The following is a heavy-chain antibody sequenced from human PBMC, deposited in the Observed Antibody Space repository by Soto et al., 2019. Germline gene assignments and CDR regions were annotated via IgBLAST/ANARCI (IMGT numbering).Heavy chain of an antibody. D-gene: IGHD4-17*01. J-gene: IGHJ4*02. V-gene: IGHV4-59*08. Sequence: PSETLSLTCTVSGGSISSYDGSWIRQPPGKGLEWIGYIYYSGSTNYNPSLKSRVTISVDTSKNQFSLKLSSVTAADTAVYYCARHWGDYGIDYWGQGTLVTVSS. CDR3: ARHWGDYGIDY. CDR2: IYYSGST. CDR1: GGSISSYD.